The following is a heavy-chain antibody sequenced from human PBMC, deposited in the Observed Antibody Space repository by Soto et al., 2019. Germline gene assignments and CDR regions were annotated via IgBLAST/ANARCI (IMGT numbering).Heavy chain of an antibody. CDR1: GYTFTSYD. CDR2: MNPISGNT. J-gene: IGHJ6*02. Sequence: QVQLVQSGAEVKKPGASVKVSCKASGYTFTSYDINWVRQATGQGPEWMGWMNPISGNTGDAQKFQGRVTMTRNTSLSTAYMELSSLRSEDTAVYYCPRERVRGMDVRGQGTTVTVSS. CDR3: PRERVRGMDV. D-gene: IGHD6-25*01. V-gene: IGHV1-8*01.